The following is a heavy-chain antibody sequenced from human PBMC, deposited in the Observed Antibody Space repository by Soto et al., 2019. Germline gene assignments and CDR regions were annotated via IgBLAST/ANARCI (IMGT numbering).Heavy chain of an antibody. CDR2: IWYDGSNK. CDR3: ARGSGGIASALDS. D-gene: IGHD6-13*01. Sequence: GVSLRLSCAASGSTFSSYGMHWVRQSPGKGLEWVTIIWYDGSNKYYADSVKGRFAISRDNSKNMLYLQMNSLRVEDTAVYYCARGSGGIASALDSWGQGALVTVSS. CDR1: GSTFSSYG. V-gene: IGHV3-33*01. J-gene: IGHJ4*02.